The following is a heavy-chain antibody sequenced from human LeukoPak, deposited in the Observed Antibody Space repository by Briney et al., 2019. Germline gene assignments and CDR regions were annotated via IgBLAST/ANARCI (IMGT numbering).Heavy chain of an antibody. CDR3: ARAPGGLDNFDY. CDR1: GFTFSSYM. V-gene: IGHV3-21*01. D-gene: IGHD3-16*01. J-gene: IGHJ4*02. Sequence: GGSLRLSCAASGFTFSSYMMNWVRQAPGKGLEWVSSISSGSSYIYYADSVKGRFTISRDNAKNSLYLQMNSLRAEDTAVYYCARAPGGLDNFDYWGQGTPVTVSS. CDR2: ISSGSSYI.